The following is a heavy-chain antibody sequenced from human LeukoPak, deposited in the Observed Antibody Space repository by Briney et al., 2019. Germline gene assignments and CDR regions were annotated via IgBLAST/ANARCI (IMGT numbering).Heavy chain of an antibody. D-gene: IGHD3-3*02. J-gene: IGHJ4*02. CDR3: VLVSLTPG. CDR2: ISSDGSNT. Sequence: HPGGSLRLSCAASGFTFSTYWMHWVRQAPGKGLVWVSRISSDGSNTNYADSVKGRFTISGDNANNTLYLQMNSLRAEDTAVYYCVLVSLTPGWGQGTLVTVSS. V-gene: IGHV3-74*01. CDR1: GFTFSTYW.